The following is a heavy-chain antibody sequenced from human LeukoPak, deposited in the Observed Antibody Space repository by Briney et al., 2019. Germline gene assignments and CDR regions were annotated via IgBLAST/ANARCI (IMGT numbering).Heavy chain of an antibody. CDR1: GGSISSSSYY. CDR3: ASDSSDYYFDY. J-gene: IGHJ4*02. CDR2: IYYSGST. Sequence: SETLSLTCTVSGGSISSSSYYWGWIRQPPGKGLEWIGSIYYSGSTYYNPSLKSRVTISADTSKNQFSLKLSSVTAADTAVYYCASDSSDYYFDYWGQGTLVTVSS. V-gene: IGHV4-39*07.